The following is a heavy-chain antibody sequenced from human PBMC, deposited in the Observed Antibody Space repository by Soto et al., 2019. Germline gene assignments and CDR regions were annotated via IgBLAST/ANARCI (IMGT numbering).Heavy chain of an antibody. CDR1: GGSISSYY. CDR2: IYYSGST. Sequence: SETLSLTCTVSGGSISSYYWSWIRQPPGKGLEWIGYIYYSGSTNYNPSLKSRVTISVDTSKNQFSLKLSSVTAADTAVYYCARFGLVISTYYYYYMDVWGKGTTVTVSS. D-gene: IGHD3-9*01. V-gene: IGHV4-59*01. CDR3: ARFGLVISTYYYYYMDV. J-gene: IGHJ6*03.